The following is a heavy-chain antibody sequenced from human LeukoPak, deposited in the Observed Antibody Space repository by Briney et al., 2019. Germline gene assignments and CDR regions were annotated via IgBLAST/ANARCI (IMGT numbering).Heavy chain of an antibody. CDR3: ARDGLLWFGELGPFDY. J-gene: IGHJ4*02. Sequence: GASVKVSCKASGYTFTSYYMHWVRQAPGQGLEWMGIINPSGGSTSYAQKFQGRVTMTRDTSISTAYMELSRLRSDDTAVYYCARDGLLWFGELGPFDYWGQGTLVTVSS. CDR1: GYTFTSYY. CDR2: INPSGGST. V-gene: IGHV1-46*01. D-gene: IGHD3-10*01.